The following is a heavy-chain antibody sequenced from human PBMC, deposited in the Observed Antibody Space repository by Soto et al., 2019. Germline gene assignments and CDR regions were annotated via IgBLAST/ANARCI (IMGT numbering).Heavy chain of an antibody. CDR2: ISWNSGSI. J-gene: IGHJ4*02. D-gene: IGHD3-22*01. V-gene: IGHV3-9*01. Sequence: GGSLRLSCAASGFTFDDYAMHWVRQAPGKGLEWVSGISWNSGSIGYADSVKGRFTISRDNAKNSLYLQMNSLRAEDTALYYCAKDSSGYVYWGQGTLVTVSS. CDR1: GFTFDDYA. CDR3: AKDSSGYVY.